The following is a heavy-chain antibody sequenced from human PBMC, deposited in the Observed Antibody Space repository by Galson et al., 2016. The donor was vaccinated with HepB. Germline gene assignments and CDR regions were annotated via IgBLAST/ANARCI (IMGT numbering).Heavy chain of an antibody. D-gene: IGHD6-13*01. CDR1: GFSFSSYW. CDR2: IKQDGSEK. CDR3: ASEGRSWYPGFFDY. J-gene: IGHJ4*02. Sequence: SLRLSCAASGFSFSSYWMSWVRQAPGKGLEWVANIKQDGSEKNYVDSVKGRFTISRDNAKNSLYLQMNSLRAEDTAVYYCASEGRSWYPGFFDYWGQGALGTVSS. V-gene: IGHV3-7*05.